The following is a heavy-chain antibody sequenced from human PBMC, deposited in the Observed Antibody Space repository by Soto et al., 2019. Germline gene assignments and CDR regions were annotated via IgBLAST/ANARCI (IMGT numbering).Heavy chain of an antibody. CDR1: GGTFSSYA. Sequence: QVQLVQSGAEVKKPGSSVKVSCKASGGTFSSYAISWVRQAPGQGLEWMGGIIPIFNTANYAQKFQGRVTIIADESTSTASMELSSLRSEDTALYYWARGYTDGPLDYWGQGTLVTVSS. CDR2: IIPIFNTA. CDR3: ARGYTDGPLDY. V-gene: IGHV1-69*12. D-gene: IGHD5-12*01. J-gene: IGHJ4*02.